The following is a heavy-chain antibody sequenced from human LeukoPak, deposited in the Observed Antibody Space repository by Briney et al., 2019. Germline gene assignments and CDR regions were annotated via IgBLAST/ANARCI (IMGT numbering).Heavy chain of an antibody. CDR3: ARLGVGAIWGDY. D-gene: IGHD1-26*01. Sequence: SETLSLTCTVSGGSISSSSYYWGWIRQPPGKGLEWIGSIYYSGSTYYNPSLKSRVTISVDTSKNQFSLKLSSVTAADTAVYYCARLGVGAIWGDYWGQGTLVTVSS. CDR2: IYYSGST. V-gene: IGHV4-39*01. CDR1: GGSISSSSYY. J-gene: IGHJ4*02.